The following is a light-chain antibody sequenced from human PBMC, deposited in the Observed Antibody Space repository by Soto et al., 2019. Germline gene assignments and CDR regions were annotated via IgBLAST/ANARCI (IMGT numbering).Light chain of an antibody. V-gene: IGKV2-30*01. J-gene: IGKJ3*01. Sequence: DVIMTQSPLSLAVTLGQPASISCRSSQRLVYGDGNTYLNWFHQRPGQSPRRLIYKVSNRDSGVPDRFSGSGSGADFSRKIGWLETEDVGVYYCMQGTHWPFNVGPGTKVEIK. CDR3: MQGTHWPFN. CDR1: QRLVYGDGNTY. CDR2: KVS.